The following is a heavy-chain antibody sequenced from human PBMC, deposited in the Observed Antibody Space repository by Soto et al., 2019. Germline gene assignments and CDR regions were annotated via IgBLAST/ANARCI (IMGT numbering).Heavy chain of an antibody. CDR2: ITGSGAGT. CDR1: GFIFDYYA. CDR3: AKLTTS. J-gene: IGHJ5*02. Sequence: EVQLLESGGGLVQPGGSLRLSCAASGFIFDYYAMSWVRQAPGKGLEWVSAITGSGAGTYYADSVKGRFTISRDNSKNTLYLQMNSLRVEDTAVYYCAKLTTSWGQGTLVTVSS. V-gene: IGHV3-23*01.